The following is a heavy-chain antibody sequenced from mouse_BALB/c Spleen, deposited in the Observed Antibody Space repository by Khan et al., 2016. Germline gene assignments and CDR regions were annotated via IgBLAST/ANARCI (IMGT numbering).Heavy chain of an antibody. CDR3: ARYRYYYGSSRYCDV. D-gene: IGHD1-1*01. CDR1: GYTFTNYG. J-gene: IGHJ1*01. Sequence: QIQLVQSGPELKRPGKTVKISCKASGYTFTNYGINWVKQAPGKGLKWMGWINTYSGESTYADDFKGRFAFSLETSANTAYLQINNLKNEDTATYVCARYRYYYGSSRYCDVWGAGTTVTVAS. V-gene: IGHV9-3-1*01. CDR2: INTYSGES.